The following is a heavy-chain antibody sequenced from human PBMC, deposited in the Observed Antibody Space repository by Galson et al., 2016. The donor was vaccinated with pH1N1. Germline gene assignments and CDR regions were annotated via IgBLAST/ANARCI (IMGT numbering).Heavy chain of an antibody. V-gene: IGHV3-23*01. D-gene: IGHD2-15*01. CDR3: ASGCSDNTCPSTFDY. CDR2: INAGSGKI. Sequence: SLRLSCAASGFTFSTFVIHWVRQAPGKGLEWVSNINAGSGKIYYADSVKGRFTISRDDSKNTLSLQMNSLRAEDTAVYYCASGCSDNTCPSTFDYWGQGALVTVSS. J-gene: IGHJ4*02. CDR1: GFTFSTFV.